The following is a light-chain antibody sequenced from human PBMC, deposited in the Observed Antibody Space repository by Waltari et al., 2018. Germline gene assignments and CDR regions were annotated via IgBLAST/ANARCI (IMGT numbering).Light chain of an antibody. CDR1: QSVNSN. CDR2: GAS. J-gene: IGKJ1*01. Sequence: DIVTTQSPATLSVSPGERATLSCRTSQSVNSNLAWYQQKPGQAPRLLVFGASTRATGIPARFTGSGSGTEFTLTISSLQSEDFAIYYCQQYSTWPPWTCGQGTKVDIK. V-gene: IGKV3-15*01. CDR3: QQYSTWPPWT.